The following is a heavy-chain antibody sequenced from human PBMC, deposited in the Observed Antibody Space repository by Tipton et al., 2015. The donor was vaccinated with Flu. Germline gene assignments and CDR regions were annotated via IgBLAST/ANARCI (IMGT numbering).Heavy chain of an antibody. CDR3: ARTIVVVSYFDY. Sequence: TLSLTCAVSGYSISSGYYWGWIRQPPGKGLEWIGSIYHSGSTYYNPSLKSRVTTSVDTSKNQFSLKLSSVTAADTAVYYCARTIVVVSYFDYWGQGTLVTVSS. J-gene: IGHJ4*02. D-gene: IGHD3-22*01. CDR2: IYHSGST. CDR1: GYSISSGYY. V-gene: IGHV4-38-2*01.